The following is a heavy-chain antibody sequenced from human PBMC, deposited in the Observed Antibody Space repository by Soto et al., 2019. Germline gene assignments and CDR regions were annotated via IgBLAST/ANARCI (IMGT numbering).Heavy chain of an antibody. CDR3: ARHPSIYGNLDY. CDR1: GGSISSGGYY. CDR2: IYYSGST. V-gene: IGHV4-31*03. J-gene: IGHJ4*02. Sequence: TLSLTCTVSGGSISSGGYYWSWIRQHPGKGLEWIGYIYYSGSTYYNPSLKSRVTISVDTSKSQFSLMLSSVTAADTAVYYCARHPSIYGNLDYWGQGILVTVSS. D-gene: IGHD2-21*01.